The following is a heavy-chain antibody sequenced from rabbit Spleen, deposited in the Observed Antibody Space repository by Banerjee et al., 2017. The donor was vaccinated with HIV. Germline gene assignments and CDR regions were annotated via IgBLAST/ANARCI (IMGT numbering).Heavy chain of an antibody. CDR3: ARNYVNAFDP. J-gene: IGHJ2*01. CDR1: GFSFSSSDY. V-gene: IGHV1S40*01. D-gene: IGHD1-1*01. Sequence: QSLGESGGDLVKPGASLTLTCTASGFSFSSSDYMCWVRQAPGKGLEWISCIDTSDGDTDYANWPKGRFTISKTSSTTVTLQMTSLTAADTATYFCARNYVNAFDPWGQGTLVTVS. CDR2: IDTSDGDT.